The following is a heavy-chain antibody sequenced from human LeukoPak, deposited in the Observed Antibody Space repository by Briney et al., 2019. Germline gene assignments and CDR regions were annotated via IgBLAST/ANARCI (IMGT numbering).Heavy chain of an antibody. V-gene: IGHV4-4*07. CDR3: ARDKVGTAIIGFDP. J-gene: IGHJ5*02. D-gene: IGHD5-18*01. CDR2: IYTSGST. Sequence: PSETLSLTCTVSGGSISSYYWSWIRQPAGQGLEWIGRIYTSGSTNYNPSLKRRVTMSVDTSKNQFSLKLSSVTAADTAVYYCARDKVGTAIIGFDPWGQGTLVTVSS. CDR1: GGSISSYY.